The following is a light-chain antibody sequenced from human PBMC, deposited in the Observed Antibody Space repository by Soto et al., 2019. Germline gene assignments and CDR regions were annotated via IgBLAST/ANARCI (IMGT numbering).Light chain of an antibody. CDR2: DVN. CDR1: SSYIGDYDY. J-gene: IGLJ2*01. V-gene: IGLV2-14*03. CDR3: TSYSSGSTHVI. Sequence: QSALTQPASVSGSPGQSITLSCTGTSSYIGDYDYVSWYQRHPGKAPKLIIYDVNNRPSGVSDRFSGSKSGNTASLTISGLQAEDEADYYCTSYSSGSTHVIFGGGTKLTVL.